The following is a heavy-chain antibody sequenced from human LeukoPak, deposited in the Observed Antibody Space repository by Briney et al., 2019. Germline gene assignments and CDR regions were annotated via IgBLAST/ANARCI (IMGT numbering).Heavy chain of an antibody. Sequence: PSETLSLTCTVSGGSISSYYWSWIRQPAGKGLEWIGRIYTSGSTNYNPSLKSRVTMSVETSKNQFSLKLSSVTAADTAVYYCARRHDYYYGSGSHNNWFDPWGQGTLVTVSS. V-gene: IGHV4-4*07. J-gene: IGHJ5*02. CDR2: IYTSGST. CDR3: ARRHDYYYGSGSHNNWFDP. CDR1: GGSISSYY. D-gene: IGHD3-10*01.